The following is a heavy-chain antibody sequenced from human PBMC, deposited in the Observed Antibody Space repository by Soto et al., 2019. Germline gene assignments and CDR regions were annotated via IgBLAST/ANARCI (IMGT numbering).Heavy chain of an antibody. D-gene: IGHD3-10*01. Sequence: QITLKESGPPLVKPTQTLTLTCTFSGFSLSTSGVGVGWIRQPPGKALEWLALIYWVDDKRYSPSLKSRLTITKDTSKNHVVLTMTNMDPVDTATYFCTRLVRSSFDYWGQGTLVTVSS. CDR1: GFSLSTSGVG. J-gene: IGHJ4*02. CDR3: TRLVRSSFDY. CDR2: IYWVDDK. V-gene: IGHV2-5*02.